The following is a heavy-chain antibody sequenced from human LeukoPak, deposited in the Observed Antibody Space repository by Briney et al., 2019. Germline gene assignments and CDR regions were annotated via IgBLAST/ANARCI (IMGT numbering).Heavy chain of an antibody. J-gene: IGHJ4*02. V-gene: IGHV3-74*01. Sequence: GGSLRLSCAASGFTFSRYWMHWVRQAPGKGLVWVSRLNSDGSSTTYADSVKGRFTISRDNSKNTLSLQMDSLRAEDTAVYYCARTAMGDFVRFPNDYWGQGTLVTVSS. CDR3: ARTAMGDFVRFPNDY. D-gene: IGHD2-21*02. CDR2: LNSDGSST. CDR1: GFTFSRYW.